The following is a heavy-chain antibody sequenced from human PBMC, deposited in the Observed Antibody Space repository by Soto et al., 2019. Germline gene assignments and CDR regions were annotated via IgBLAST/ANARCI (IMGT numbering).Heavy chain of an antibody. CDR3: ARHAWLES. Sequence: GGSLRLSCAASGFNVSSNSMNWVRQAPGKGLEWLSLIHSDANTKYADSVKGRFTVSRDSSENKFYLQMNSLRAEDTAVYYCARHAWLESWGQGTLVTVSS. CDR2: IHSDANT. J-gene: IGHJ5*01. V-gene: IGHV3-53*01. CDR1: GFNVSSNS.